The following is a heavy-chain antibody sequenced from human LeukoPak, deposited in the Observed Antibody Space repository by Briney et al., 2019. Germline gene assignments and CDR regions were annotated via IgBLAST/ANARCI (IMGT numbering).Heavy chain of an antibody. CDR2: INPNSGGT. V-gene: IGHV1-2*02. CDR1: GYTFTGYY. CDR3: ARGLAARPRWFDP. D-gene: IGHD6-6*01. J-gene: IGHJ5*02. Sequence: ASAKVSCKASGYTFTGYYMHWVRQAPGQGLEWMGWINPNSGGTNYAQKFQGRVTMTRDTSISTAYMELSRLRSDDTAVYYCARGLAARPRWFDPWGQGTLVTVSS.